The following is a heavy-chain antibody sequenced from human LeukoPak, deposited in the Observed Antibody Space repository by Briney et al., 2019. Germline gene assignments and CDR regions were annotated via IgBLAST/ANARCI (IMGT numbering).Heavy chain of an antibody. D-gene: IGHD1-26*01. Sequence: GASVKVSCKASGYTFIAYYIHRVRQAPGQGLEWMGWINPNSGGTNYAQKFQGRVTMTRDTSISTAYMELSRLRSDDTAVYYCARAPLGGWELLYYFDYWGQGTLVTVSS. CDR1: GYTFIAYY. CDR2: INPNSGGT. J-gene: IGHJ4*02. CDR3: ARAPLGGWELLYYFDY. V-gene: IGHV1-2*02.